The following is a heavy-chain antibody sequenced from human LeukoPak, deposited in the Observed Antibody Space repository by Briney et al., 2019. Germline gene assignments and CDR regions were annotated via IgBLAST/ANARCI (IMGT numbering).Heavy chain of an antibody. J-gene: IGHJ4*02. CDR3: ARDPSRVLRFLEWLSHYFDY. Sequence: ASVKVSCKASGYTFTGYYMHWVRQAPGQGLEWMGWINPNSGGTNCAQKSQGRVTMTRDTSISTAYMELSRLRSDDTAVYCCARDPSRVLRFLEWLSHYFDYWGQGTLVTVSS. CDR1: GYTFTGYY. CDR2: INPNSGGT. V-gene: IGHV1-2*02. D-gene: IGHD3-3*01.